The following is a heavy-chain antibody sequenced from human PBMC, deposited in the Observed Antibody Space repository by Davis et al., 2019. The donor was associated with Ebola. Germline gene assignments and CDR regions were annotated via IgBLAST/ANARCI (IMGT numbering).Heavy chain of an antibody. J-gene: IGHJ5*02. Sequence: GGSLRPSCAAPGFTSSSYTMNWVRQAPGKGLEWVSYISSSSSTIYYAASVKGRFTISRDNAKNSLYLQMNSLRDEDTAVYYCARTPTFYYVVNWFDPWGQGTLVTVSS. CDR2: ISSSSSTI. V-gene: IGHV3-48*02. CDR1: GFTSSSYT. D-gene: IGHD3-10*02. CDR3: ARTPTFYYVVNWFDP.